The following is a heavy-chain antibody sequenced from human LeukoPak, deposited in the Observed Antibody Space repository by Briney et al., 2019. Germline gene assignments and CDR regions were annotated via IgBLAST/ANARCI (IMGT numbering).Heavy chain of an antibody. V-gene: IGHV3-20*04. CDR1: GFTFDDYG. CDR2: TNWNGGST. J-gene: IGHJ4*02. CDR3: ARRVDTAMAHDY. Sequence: GGSLRLSCAASGFTFDDYGMSWVRQAPGKGLEWVSGTNWNGGSTGYADSIKGRFTISRDNAKNSLYLQMNSLRAEDTALYYCARRVDTAMAHDYWGQGTLVTVSS. D-gene: IGHD5-18*01.